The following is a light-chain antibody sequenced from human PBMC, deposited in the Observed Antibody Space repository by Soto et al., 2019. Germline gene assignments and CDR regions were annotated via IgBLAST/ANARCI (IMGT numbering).Light chain of an antibody. Sequence: DIQMTQSPSTVSASKGDGVTITCRASQSITRWLAWYQQRPVKAPTLLLYDVSSLQSGVPSSFSGSGSGTEFTLTISSLQPDDFATYYCQHYKMYSPWTFCQVTKVDIK. V-gene: IGKV1-5*01. CDR3: QHYKMYSPWT. J-gene: IGKJ1*01. CDR1: QSITRW. CDR2: DVS.